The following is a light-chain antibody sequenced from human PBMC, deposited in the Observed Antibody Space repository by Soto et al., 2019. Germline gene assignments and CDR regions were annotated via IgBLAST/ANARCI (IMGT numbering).Light chain of an antibody. CDR1: QIVTSSY. J-gene: IGKJ4*01. CDR3: QQYGRSPA. V-gene: IGKV3-20*01. Sequence: EIVLTQSPGTLSLSPGERATLSCRASQIVTSSYLAWYQQKPGQAPRLLIYGASSRATGIPDRFSGSGSGTDFTLTISRLEPEDFAVYYCQQYGRSPAFGGGTKLEMK. CDR2: GAS.